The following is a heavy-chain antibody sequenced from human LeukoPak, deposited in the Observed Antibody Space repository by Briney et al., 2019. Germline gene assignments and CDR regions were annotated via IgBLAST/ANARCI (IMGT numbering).Heavy chain of an antibody. CDR2: ISYDGSNK. Sequence: PGRSLRLSCAASGFTFSSYGMHWVRQAPGKGLEWVAVISYDGSNKYYADSVKGRFTISRDNSKNTLYLQMDSLRAEDTAVYYCAKDRYSSGLNWFDPWGQGTLVTVSS. CDR1: GFTFSSYG. J-gene: IGHJ5*02. V-gene: IGHV3-30*18. D-gene: IGHD6-19*01. CDR3: AKDRYSSGLNWFDP.